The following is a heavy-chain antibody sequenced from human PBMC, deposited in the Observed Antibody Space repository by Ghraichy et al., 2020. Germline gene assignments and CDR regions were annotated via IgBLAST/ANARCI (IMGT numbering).Heavy chain of an antibody. CDR3: ARIPVSTIPPRHLYGMDV. D-gene: IGHD5/OR15-5a*01. CDR2: IDWDDEK. Sequence: SGPMLVKPTQTLTLTCTFSGFPLSTSGMCVSWIRQPPGKALEWLARIDWDDEKYYSTSLKTRLTISKDTSKNQVVLTMTNMDPVDTATYYCARIPVSTIPPRHLYGMDVWGQGTTVTVSS. CDR1: GFPLSTSGMC. J-gene: IGHJ6*02. V-gene: IGHV2-70*11.